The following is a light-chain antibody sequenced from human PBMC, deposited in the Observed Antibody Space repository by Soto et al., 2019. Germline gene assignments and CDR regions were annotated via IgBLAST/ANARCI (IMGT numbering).Light chain of an antibody. CDR1: QSISSW. Sequence: DIQMTQSPSTLSASVGDRVTITCRASQSISSWLAWYRQKPGKAPKFLIYDASSLESGVPSRFSGSGSGTEFTLTISSLQIDDFATYYCQQYNSYSPTFGQGTRVEIK. V-gene: IGKV1-5*01. CDR2: DAS. CDR3: QQYNSYSPT. J-gene: IGKJ1*01.